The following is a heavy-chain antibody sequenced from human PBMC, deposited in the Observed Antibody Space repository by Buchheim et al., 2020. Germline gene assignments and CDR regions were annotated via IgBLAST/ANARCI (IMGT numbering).Heavy chain of an antibody. Sequence: EVQLLESGGGLVQPGGSLRLSCAASGFTFSSYAMSWVRQAPGKGLEWVSAILGSGSSTYYADSVKGRFIISRDNFTNTLYLQMNSLRVEDTAVYYCTKAHDTSGYYPFVYGGQGTL. CDR2: ILGSGSST. CDR3: TKAHDTSGYYPFVY. V-gene: IGHV3-23*01. D-gene: IGHD3-22*01. CDR1: GFTFSSYA. J-gene: IGHJ4*02.